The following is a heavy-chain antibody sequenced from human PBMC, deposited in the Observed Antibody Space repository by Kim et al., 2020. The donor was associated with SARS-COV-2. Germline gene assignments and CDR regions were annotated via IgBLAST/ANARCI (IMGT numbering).Heavy chain of an antibody. Sequence: SETLSLSCDVYGGSFSGYYWTWIRQPPGGGLEWIGEINHSGSAKYNPSLKNRVTISIETSKNQFSLKVRSVTAADTAVYYCARQGDESYAHIDNWGQGTLVTVSS. CDR3: ARQGDESYAHIDN. J-gene: IGHJ4*02. V-gene: IGHV4-34*01. CDR2: INHSGSA. CDR1: GGSFSGYY. D-gene: IGHD3-16*01.